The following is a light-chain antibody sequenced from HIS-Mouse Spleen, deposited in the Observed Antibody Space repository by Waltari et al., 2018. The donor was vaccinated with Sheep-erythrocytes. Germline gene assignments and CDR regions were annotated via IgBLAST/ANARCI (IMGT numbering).Light chain of an antibody. V-gene: IGLV2-23*01. CDR1: RSDVGSYNL. CDR2: EGS. J-gene: IGLJ3*02. CDR3: CSYAGSSTPWV. Sequence: QSALTQPASVSGSPGQSITISCTGTRSDVGSYNLVSWYQQHPGKAPKPMLYEGSKRPSGVSNRFSGSKSGNTASLTISGLQAEDEADYYCCSYAGSSTPWVFGGGTKLTVL.